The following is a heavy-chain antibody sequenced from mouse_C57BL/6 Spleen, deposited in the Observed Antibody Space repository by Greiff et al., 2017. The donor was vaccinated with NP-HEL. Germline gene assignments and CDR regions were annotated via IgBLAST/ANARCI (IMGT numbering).Heavy chain of an antibody. CDR3: AREDTTVVAPFAY. CDR1: GYTFTSYW. Sequence: QVHVKQPGAELVKPGASVKMSCKASGYTFTSYWITWVKQRPGQGLEWIGDIYPGSGSTNYNEKFKSKATLTVDTSSSTAYMQLSSLTSEDSAVYYCAREDTTVVAPFAYWGQGTLVTVSA. CDR2: IYPGSGST. V-gene: IGHV1-55*01. J-gene: IGHJ3*01. D-gene: IGHD1-1*01.